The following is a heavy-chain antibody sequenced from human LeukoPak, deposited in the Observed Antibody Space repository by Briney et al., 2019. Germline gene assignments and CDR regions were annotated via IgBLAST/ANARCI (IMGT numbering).Heavy chain of an antibody. CDR2: MKQDGSEK. J-gene: IGHJ4*02. V-gene: IGHV3-7*05. D-gene: IGHD5-18*01. CDR1: GFTFSSYW. Sequence: GGSLRLSCAASGFTFSSYWMSWVRQAPGKGPEWVANMKQDGSEKYYMDSVKGRFTISRDNAKNSLYLQLNRLRAEDTAMYYCAKAGVQLWSPAGDYWGQGTLVTVSS. CDR3: AKAGVQLWSPAGDY.